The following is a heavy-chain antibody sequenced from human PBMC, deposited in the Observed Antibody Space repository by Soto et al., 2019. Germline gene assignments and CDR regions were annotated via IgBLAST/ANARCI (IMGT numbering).Heavy chain of an antibody. CDR1: GGSISSYY. Sequence: PSETLSLTCTVSGGSISSYYWSWIRQPPGKGLEWIGYIYYSGSTNYNPSLKSRVTISADTSKNQFSLKLSSVTAADTAVYYCARENLGYCSSTSCSDYYMDVWGKGTTVTVS. V-gene: IGHV4-59*01. CDR2: IYYSGST. J-gene: IGHJ6*03. D-gene: IGHD2-2*01. CDR3: ARENLGYCSSTSCSDYYMDV.